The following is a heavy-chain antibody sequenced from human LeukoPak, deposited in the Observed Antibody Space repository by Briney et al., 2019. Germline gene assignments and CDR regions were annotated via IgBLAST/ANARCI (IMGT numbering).Heavy chain of an antibody. Sequence: QTGESLRLSCAASGFTFSKYAMNWVRQAPGKGREWVSGISDSGGYTYYADSVKGRFTISRENSKNTVYLQMNSLRAEDTAVYYCAKADGPTYSYGLDYWGQGTLVTVSS. CDR2: ISDSGGYT. V-gene: IGHV3-23*01. CDR1: GFTFSKYA. D-gene: IGHD3-16*01. CDR3: AKADGPTYSYGLDY. J-gene: IGHJ4*02.